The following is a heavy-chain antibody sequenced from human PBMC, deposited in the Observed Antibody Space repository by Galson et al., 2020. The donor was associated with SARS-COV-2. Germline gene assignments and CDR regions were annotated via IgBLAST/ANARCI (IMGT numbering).Heavy chain of an antibody. D-gene: IGHD3-9*01. J-gene: IGHJ4*02. CDR3: ARDRTYDILTDPFDY. CDR2: IKQDGSEK. V-gene: IGHV3-7*01. CDR1: GFTFSSYW. Sequence: QLGVSLKISCAASGFTFSSYWMSWVRQAPGKGLEWVANIKQDGSEKYYVDSVKGRFTISRDNAKNSLYLQMNSLRAEDTAVYYCARDRTYDILTDPFDYWGKGTLVTVSS.